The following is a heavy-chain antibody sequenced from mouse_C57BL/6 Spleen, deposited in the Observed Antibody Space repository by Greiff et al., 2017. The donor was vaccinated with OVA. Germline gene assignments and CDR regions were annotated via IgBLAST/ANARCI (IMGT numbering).Heavy chain of an antibody. CDR2: ISSGGDYI. CDR1: GFTFSSYA. Sequence: EVKLVESGAGLVKPGGSLKLSCAASGFTFSSYAMSWVRQTPEKRLEWVAYISSGGDYIYYADTVKGRFTISRDNARNTLYLQMSSLKSEDTAMYYCTRDRGLFSMDYWGQGTSVTVSS. J-gene: IGHJ4*01. CDR3: TRDRGLFSMDY. D-gene: IGHD1-1*01. V-gene: IGHV5-9-1*02.